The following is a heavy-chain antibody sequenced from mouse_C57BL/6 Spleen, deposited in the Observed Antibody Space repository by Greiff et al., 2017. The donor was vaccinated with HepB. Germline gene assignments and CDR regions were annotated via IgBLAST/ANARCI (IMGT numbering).Heavy chain of an antibody. Sequence: EVQLQQSGPELVKPGASVKISCKASGYTFTDYYMNWVKQSHGKSLEWIGDINPNNGGTSYNQKFKGKATLTVDKSSSTAYMELRSLTSEDSAVYYCAREGGYDAVFAYWGQGTLVTVSA. J-gene: IGHJ3*01. D-gene: IGHD2-2*01. CDR3: AREGGYDAVFAY. V-gene: IGHV1-26*01. CDR2: INPNNGGT. CDR1: GYTFTDYY.